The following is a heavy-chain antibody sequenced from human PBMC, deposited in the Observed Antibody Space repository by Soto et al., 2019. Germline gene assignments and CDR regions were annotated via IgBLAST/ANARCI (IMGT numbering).Heavy chain of an antibody. CDR2: IHPAGINT. J-gene: IGHJ1*01. D-gene: IGHD6-19*01. CDR3: AKGVPGIAVAGTGYFQH. V-gene: IGHV1-46*01. CDR1: GYSFISHY. Sequence: ASVKVSCKAFGYSFISHYMHWVRQAPGQGFEWMGTIHPAGINTNYAQKLQGRVTMTTDTSTSTAYMELRSLRSDDTAVYYCAKGVPGIAVAGTGYFQHWGQGTLVTVSS.